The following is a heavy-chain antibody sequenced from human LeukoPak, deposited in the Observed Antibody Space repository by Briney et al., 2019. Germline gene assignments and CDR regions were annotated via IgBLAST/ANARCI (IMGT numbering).Heavy chain of an antibody. CDR3: ARGGGLVGATY. CDR2: IYYSGST. D-gene: IGHD1-26*01. CDR1: GGSISSYY. V-gene: IGHV4-59*12. J-gene: IGHJ4*02. Sequence: SETLSLTCTVSGGSISSYYWSWIRQPPGKGLEWIGYIYYSGSTNYNPSLKSRVTISVDTSKNQFSVKLSSVTAADTAVYYCARGGGLVGATYWGQGTLVTVSS.